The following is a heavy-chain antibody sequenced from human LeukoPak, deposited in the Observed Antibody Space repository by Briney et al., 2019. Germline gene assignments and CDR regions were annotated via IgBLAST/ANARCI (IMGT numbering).Heavy chain of an antibody. CDR3: AHLDGSGTYCPGSYCFDF. D-gene: IGHD3-10*01. Sequence: SGPTLVNPTQTLALTCSSSGFLVSTSGVGVGWIRQPPGKALEWLAHIYWNDSKYYSPSLKSRLTITKDTSKNQVVLTLTNVDPVDTATYFCAHLDGSGTYCPGSYCFDFWGPGILVTVSS. CDR2: IYWNDSK. V-gene: IGHV2-5*01. CDR1: GFLVSTSGVG. J-gene: IGHJ4*02.